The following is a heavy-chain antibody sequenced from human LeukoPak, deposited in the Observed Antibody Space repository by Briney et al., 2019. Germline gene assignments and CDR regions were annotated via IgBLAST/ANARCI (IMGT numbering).Heavy chain of an antibody. D-gene: IGHD1-1*01. CDR3: AKDWKTWNQEFDA. J-gene: IGHJ5*02. CDR2: ISGSGGTT. CDR1: GFTFSDYW. Sequence: PGGSLRLSCAASGFTFSDYWMNWVRQAPGKGLEWVSTISGSGGTTYYADSVRGRFTISRDNSGNTLYLQMNSLRAEDTAVYYCAKDWKTWNQEFDAWGQGTLVTVSS. V-gene: IGHV3-23*01.